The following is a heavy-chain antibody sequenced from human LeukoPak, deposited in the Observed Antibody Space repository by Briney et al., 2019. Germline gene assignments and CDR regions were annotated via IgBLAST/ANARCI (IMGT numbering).Heavy chain of an antibody. J-gene: IGHJ4*02. CDR1: GYTFTSYD. Sequence: ASVKVSCKASGYTFTSYDINWVRQATGQGLEWMGWMNPNSGNTGYAQKFQGRVTMTRNTSISTAYMELSSLRSEDTAVYYCARVSRRSSSWYWNYWGQGTLVTVSS. CDR2: MNPNSGNT. V-gene: IGHV1-8*01. D-gene: IGHD6-13*01. CDR3: ARVSRRSSSWYWNY.